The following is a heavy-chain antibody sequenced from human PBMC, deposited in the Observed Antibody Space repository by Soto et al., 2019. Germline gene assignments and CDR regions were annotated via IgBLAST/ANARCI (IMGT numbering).Heavy chain of an antibody. CDR2: IIPIFGTA. D-gene: IGHD3-3*01. CDR1: GGTFSSYA. J-gene: IGHJ6*02. Sequence: GASVKVSCKASGGTFSSYAISWVRQAPGQGLEWMGGIIPIFGTANYAQKFQGRVTITADKSTSTAYMELSSLRSEDTAVYYCARDPSDLFWSGPHYYYGMDVWGQGTTVTVSS. V-gene: IGHV1-69*06. CDR3: ARDPSDLFWSGPHYYYGMDV.